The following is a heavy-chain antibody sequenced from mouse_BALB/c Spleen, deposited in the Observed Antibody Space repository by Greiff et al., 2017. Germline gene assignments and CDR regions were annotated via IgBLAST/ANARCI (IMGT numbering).Heavy chain of an antibody. CDR1: GYTFTSYW. V-gene: IGHV1S81*02. CDR3: AGLLPAAMDY. D-gene: IGHD2-10*01. J-gene: IGHJ4*01. Sequence: QVQLQQSGAELVKPGASVKLSCKASGYTFTSYWMHWVKQRPGQGLEWIGEINPSNGRTNYNEKFKSKATLTVDKSSSTAYMQLSSLTSEDSAVYYCAGLLPAAMDYWGQGTSVTVSS. CDR2: INPSNGRT.